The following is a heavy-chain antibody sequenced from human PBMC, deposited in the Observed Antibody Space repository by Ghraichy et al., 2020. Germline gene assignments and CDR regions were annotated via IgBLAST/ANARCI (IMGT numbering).Heavy chain of an antibody. V-gene: IGHV4-61*01. J-gene: IGHJ4*02. Sequence: SETLSLTCTVSGASVSSASYWTCIRQPPGEGLQWIGWNDNDSASLKSRVTISVDRSKNQFSLKFTSVTAADTAIYYCVSEGGRAYTGRLGVDDWGQGISVIVSS. CDR3: VSEGGRAYTGRLGVDD. D-gene: IGHD6-13*01. CDR2: ND. CDR1: GASVSSASY.